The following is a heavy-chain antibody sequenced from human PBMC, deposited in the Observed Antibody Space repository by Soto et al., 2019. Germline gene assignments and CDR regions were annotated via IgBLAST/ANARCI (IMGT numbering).Heavy chain of an antibody. CDR1: GYSFTRYG. J-gene: IGHJ6*02. V-gene: IGHV1-18*01. Sequence: QVQLVQSGAEVKKPGASVKVSCKASGYSFTRYGISWVRQAPGQGLEWMGWISGYNANTNYPENLQGRVTMTTDTSTSTAYMEVRHLISADTAVYYCARMGDVPYYYYGLDVWGQGTTVTVSS. D-gene: IGHD3-16*01. CDR3: ARMGDVPYYYYGLDV. CDR2: ISGYNANT.